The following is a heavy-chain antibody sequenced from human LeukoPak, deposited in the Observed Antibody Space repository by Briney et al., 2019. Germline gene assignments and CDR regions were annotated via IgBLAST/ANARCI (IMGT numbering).Heavy chain of an antibody. Sequence: GGSLRLSCAASGFPFSSYSMTWVRQAPGKGLEWVANIKPDGTTKFYVDSVKGRFTISRDNSKNSLYLQMNSLRAEDTAVYYCARDVYCGGDCYEGSEYFQHWGQGTLVTVSS. V-gene: IGHV3-7*01. CDR1: GFPFSSYS. J-gene: IGHJ1*01. D-gene: IGHD2-21*02. CDR2: IKPDGTTK. CDR3: ARDVYCGGDCYEGSEYFQH.